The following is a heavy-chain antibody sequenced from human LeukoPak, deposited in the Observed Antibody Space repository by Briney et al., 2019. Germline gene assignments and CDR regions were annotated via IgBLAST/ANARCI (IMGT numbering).Heavy chain of an antibody. CDR2: IKQDGSEK. J-gene: IGHJ4*02. CDR3: ARYRRDGYNCYFDY. V-gene: IGHV3-7*01. Sequence: GGSLRLSCAASGFTFSSYWMSWVRQAPGKGLEWVANIKQDGSEKYYVDSVKGRFTISRDNAKNSLYLQMNCLRAEDTAVYYCARYRRDGYNCYFDYWGQGTLVTVSS. CDR1: GFTFSSYW. D-gene: IGHD5-24*01.